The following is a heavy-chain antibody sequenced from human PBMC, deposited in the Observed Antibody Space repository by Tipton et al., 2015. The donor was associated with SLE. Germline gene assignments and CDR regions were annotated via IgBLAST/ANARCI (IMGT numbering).Heavy chain of an antibody. J-gene: IGHJ4*02. V-gene: IGHV3-64*01. CDR3: ARDYGTISIFGVFE. D-gene: IGHD3-3*01. CDR2: VNNDGGRT. CDR1: GFTFRNYG. Sequence: GSLRLSCTTSGFTFRNYGMHWVRQAPGKGLEFVSAVNNDGGRTYYAKSVKGRFTISRDNSKNTLYLQMGSLKAEDMAVYYCARDYGTISIFGVFEWGQGALVIVSS.